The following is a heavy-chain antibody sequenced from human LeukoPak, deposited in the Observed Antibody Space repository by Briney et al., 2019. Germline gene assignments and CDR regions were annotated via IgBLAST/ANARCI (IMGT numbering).Heavy chain of an antibody. CDR1: GGSISSSSYY. D-gene: IGHD3-3*01. Sequence: SETLSLTCTVSGGSISSSSYYWGWIRQPPGKGPEWIGSIYYSGSTYYNPSLKSRVTISVDTSKNQFSLKLSSVTAADTAVYYCARLRYDFWSGYYTQRFDYWGQGTLVTVSS. CDR2: IYYSGST. CDR3: ARLRYDFWSGYYTQRFDY. J-gene: IGHJ4*02. V-gene: IGHV4-39*01.